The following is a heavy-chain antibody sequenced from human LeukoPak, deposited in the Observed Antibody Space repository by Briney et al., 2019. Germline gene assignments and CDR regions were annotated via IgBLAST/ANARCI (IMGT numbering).Heavy chain of an antibody. CDR2: IYYSGST. CDR1: GGSISSSSYY. J-gene: IGHJ4*02. CDR3: ARETSHLAAAGSL. V-gene: IGHV4-39*07. D-gene: IGHD6-13*01. Sequence: SSETLSLTCTVSGGSISSSSYYWRWVRQPPGKGLEWIGSIYYSGSTYYHPSLKSRVTISVDTSKNQFSLKLSSATAADTAVYYCARETSHLAAAGSLWGQGTLVTVSS.